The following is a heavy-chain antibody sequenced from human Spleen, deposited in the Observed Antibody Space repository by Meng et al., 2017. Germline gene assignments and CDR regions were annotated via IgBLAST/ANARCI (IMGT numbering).Heavy chain of an antibody. J-gene: IGHJ3*02. CDR1: GFTFDDYA. Sequence: GESLKISCAASGFTFDDYAMHWVRQAPGKGLEWVANINQDGSEKYYVDSVKGRFTISRDNAKNSLYLQMNSLRAEDTAVYYCAKIGVTFDAFDIWGQGTMVTVSS. D-gene: IGHD2-21*02. V-gene: IGHV3-7*01. CDR3: AKIGVTFDAFDI. CDR2: INQDGSEK.